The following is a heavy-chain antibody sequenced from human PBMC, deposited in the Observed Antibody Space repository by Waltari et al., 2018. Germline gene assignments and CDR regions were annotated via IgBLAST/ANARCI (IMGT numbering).Heavy chain of an antibody. D-gene: IGHD3-22*01. V-gene: IGHV3-21*01. J-gene: IGHJ4*02. CDR1: GFTFSSSA. CDR3: ARDDSSGYYYVDIDY. Sequence: VQLVESGGGLVMPGGSLRLSCASSGFTFSSSAMNWVRQAPGKGLGWGSSIRRSSSDIYNADSVKGRFTIARDNAKNSLYLKMNSLRAEDTAVYYCARDDSSGYYYVDIDYWGQGTLVTVSA. CDR2: IRRSSSDI.